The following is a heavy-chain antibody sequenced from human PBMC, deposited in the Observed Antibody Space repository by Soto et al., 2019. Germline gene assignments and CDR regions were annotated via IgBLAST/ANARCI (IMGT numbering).Heavy chain of an antibody. V-gene: IGHV1-18*01. D-gene: IGHD3-10*01. Sequence: QVQLVQSGAEVKKPGASVKVSCKASGYTFTSYGISWVRQAAGQGLEWMGWISAYNGNTNYAQKLQGRVTMTTDTSTSTAYMELRSLRSDDTAVYYCARSDETMVRGVPHGYWGQGTLVSVSS. CDR3: ARSDETMVRGVPHGY. CDR1: GYTFTSYG. J-gene: IGHJ4*02. CDR2: ISAYNGNT.